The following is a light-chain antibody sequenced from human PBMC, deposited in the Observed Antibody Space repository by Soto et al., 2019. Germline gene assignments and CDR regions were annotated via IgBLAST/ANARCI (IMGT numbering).Light chain of an antibody. J-gene: IGLJ2*01. V-gene: IGLV1-47*01. Sequence: QSVLTQPPSASGTPGQRVTISCSGSSSNIESNFVYWYQQLPGTTPRLLIYRNNQRPSGVPDRFSGSKSGTSASLAISALRSEDEADYYCTVWDDSLRGRLFGVGTKVTVL. CDR2: RNN. CDR1: SSNIESNF. CDR3: TVWDDSLRGRL.